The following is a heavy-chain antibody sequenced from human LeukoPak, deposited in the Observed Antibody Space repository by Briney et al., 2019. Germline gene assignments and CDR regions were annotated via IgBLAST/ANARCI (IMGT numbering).Heavy chain of an antibody. Sequence: SQTLSLTCAVSGGSISSGGYSWSWIRQPPGKGLEWIGYIYHSGSTYYNPSLKSRVTISVGRSKNQFSLKLSSVTAADTAVYYCARNKRGYGMDVWGQGTTVTVSS. D-gene: IGHD1/OR15-1a*01. V-gene: IGHV4-30-2*01. CDR1: GGSISSGGYS. CDR3: ARNKRGYGMDV. CDR2: IYHSGST. J-gene: IGHJ6*02.